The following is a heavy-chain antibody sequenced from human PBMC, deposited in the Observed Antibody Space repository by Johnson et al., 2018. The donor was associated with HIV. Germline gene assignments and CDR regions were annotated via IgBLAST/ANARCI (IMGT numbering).Heavy chain of an antibody. CDR3: AEVPSPYSSSPDAFDI. CDR1: GFTFSSYG. J-gene: IGHJ3*02. D-gene: IGHD6-13*01. CDR2: IWYDGSNK. Sequence: QVQLVESGGGVVQPGRSLRLSCAASGFTFSSYGMHWVRQAPGKGLEWVAVIWYDGSNKYYADSVKGRFTISRDNSKNTLYLQMNSLRAEDTAVYYCAEVPSPYSSSPDAFDIWGQGTMVTVSS. V-gene: IGHV3-33*06.